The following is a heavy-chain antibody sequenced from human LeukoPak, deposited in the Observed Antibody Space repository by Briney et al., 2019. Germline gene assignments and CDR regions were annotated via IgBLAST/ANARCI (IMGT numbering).Heavy chain of an antibody. V-gene: IGHV4-59*01. J-gene: IGHJ5*02. CDR1: GGSISSYY. CDR3: ARGYSRSWYQAVVFIWFDP. Sequence: PSETLSLTCTVSGGSISSYYWSWIRQPPGKGLEWIGYIYGSGNTNYHPSLKGRVTISADTSKNHFSLKLNSVTAADTAVYYCARGYSRSWYQAVVFIWFDPWGQGTLVTVSS. CDR2: IYGSGNT. D-gene: IGHD6-13*01.